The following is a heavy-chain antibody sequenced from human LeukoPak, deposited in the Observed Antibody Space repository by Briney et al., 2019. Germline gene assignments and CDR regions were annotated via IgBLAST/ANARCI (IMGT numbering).Heavy chain of an antibody. V-gene: IGHV3-23*01. CDR1: GLTFSDYS. J-gene: IGHJ4*02. Sequence: PGGSLRLSCAASGLTFSDYSMTWVRQAPGKGLFWVPGISAGGGSTYYADSVKGRFTISRDNSRNTLYLQMNSLRAEDMAVYYCAKDAAGPEYWGQGTLVTVSS. CDR2: ISAGGGST. CDR3: AKDAAGPEY. D-gene: IGHD6-13*01.